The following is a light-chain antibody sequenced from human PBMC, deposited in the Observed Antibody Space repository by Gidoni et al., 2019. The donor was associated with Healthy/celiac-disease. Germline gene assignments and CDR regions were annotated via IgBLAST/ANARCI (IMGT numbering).Light chain of an antibody. CDR2: LGS. J-gene: IGKJ1*01. CDR1: QSLLPSNGNYY. CDR3: MQALQTPWT. V-gene: IGKV2-28*01. Sequence: DIVMTQSPLSLPVTPGEPASISCRPSQSLLPSNGNYYLDWYLQKPGQSPQLLIYLGSNRASGVPDRFSGRGSGTDFTLKISRVEAEDVGVYYCMQALQTPWTFGQGTKVEIK.